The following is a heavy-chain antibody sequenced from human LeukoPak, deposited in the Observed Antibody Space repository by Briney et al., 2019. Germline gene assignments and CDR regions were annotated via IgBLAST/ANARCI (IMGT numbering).Heavy chain of an antibody. CDR1: GLTVSSYG. Sequence: GGSLRLSCGASGLTVSSYGMSWVRQAPGQGLEWVSTIIGSDVNTYYADSVKGRFTISRDDSKNTVYLQMNSLRAEDTAVYSCAKYTSGTSYRGLDQWGQGTLVTVSS. CDR3: AKYTSGTSYRGLDQ. J-gene: IGHJ4*02. CDR2: IIGSDVNT. V-gene: IGHV3-23*01. D-gene: IGHD3-10*01.